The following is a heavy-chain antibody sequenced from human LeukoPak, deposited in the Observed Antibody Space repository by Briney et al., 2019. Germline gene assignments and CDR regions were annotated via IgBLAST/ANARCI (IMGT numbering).Heavy chain of an antibody. Sequence: PGGSLRLSCAASGFTFSSYGMHWVRQAPGKGLEWVAVISYDGSNKYYADSVKGRFTISRDNSKNTLYLQMNSLRAEDTAVYYCAKIRAPAYDIWGQGTMVTVSS. CDR2: ISYDGSNK. CDR3: AKIRAPAYDI. CDR1: GFTFSSYG. V-gene: IGHV3-30*18. D-gene: IGHD3-3*02. J-gene: IGHJ3*02.